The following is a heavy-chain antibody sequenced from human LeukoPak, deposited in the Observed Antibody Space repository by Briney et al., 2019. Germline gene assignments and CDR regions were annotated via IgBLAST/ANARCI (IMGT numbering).Heavy chain of an antibody. CDR1: GFTFSGST. D-gene: IGHD3-22*01. V-gene: IGHV3-73*01. J-gene: IGHJ4*02. Sequence: GGSLRLSCAASGFTFSGSTMHWVRQASGKGLEWVGRIRSKANSYATAYAASVKGRFTVSRDDSKNTAYLQMNSLKSEDTAVYYCASPPIYDSSGLTYWGQGTLVTVSS. CDR3: ASPPIYDSSGLTY. CDR2: IRSKANSYAT.